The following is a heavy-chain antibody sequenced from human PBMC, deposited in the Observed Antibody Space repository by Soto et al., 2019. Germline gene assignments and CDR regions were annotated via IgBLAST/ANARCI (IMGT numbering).Heavy chain of an antibody. CDR1: GGSISSYY. D-gene: IGHD3-10*01. J-gene: IGHJ4*02. V-gene: IGHV4-59*01. CDR3: ARDPAGYYGSGSGFDY. CDR2: IYYSGST. Sequence: SETLSLTCTVSGGSISSYYWSWIRQPPGKGLEWIGYIYYSGSTNYNPSLKSRVTISVDTSKNQFSLKLSCVTAADTAVYYCARDPAGYYGSGSGFDYWGQGTLVTVSS.